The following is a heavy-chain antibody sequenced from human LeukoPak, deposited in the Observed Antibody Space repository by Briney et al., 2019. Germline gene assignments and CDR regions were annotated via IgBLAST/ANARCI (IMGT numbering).Heavy chain of an antibody. CDR3: ASGLRGTY. J-gene: IGHJ4*02. Sequence: GGSLRLSCAASGFTFGYYWMSWVRQAPGTGLEWVANIGPDGSEKYYVDSVKGRFTISRDNAKSSLFLQMNSLRDEDTAVYYCASGLRGTYRGQGTLVTVSS. V-gene: IGHV3-7*01. D-gene: IGHD1-1*01. CDR1: GFTFGYYW. CDR2: IGPDGSEK.